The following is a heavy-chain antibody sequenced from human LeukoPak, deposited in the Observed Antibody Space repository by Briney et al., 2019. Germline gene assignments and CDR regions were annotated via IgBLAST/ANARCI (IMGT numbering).Heavy chain of an antibody. CDR3: ARESELGRDGYNLGY. D-gene: IGHD5-24*01. CDR2: IWYDGSNK. Sequence: PGGSLRLSCAASGFTFSSYGMHWVRQAPGKGLEWVAVIWYDGSNKYYADSVKGRFTISRDNSKNTLYLQMNSLRAKDTAVYYCARESELGRDGYNLGYWGQGTLVTVSS. CDR1: GFTFSSYG. J-gene: IGHJ4*02. V-gene: IGHV3-33*01.